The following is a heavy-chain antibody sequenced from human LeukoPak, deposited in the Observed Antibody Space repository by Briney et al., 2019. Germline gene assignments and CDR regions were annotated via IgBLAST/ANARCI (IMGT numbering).Heavy chain of an antibody. CDR3: AKDVLLRYFDWFTRYFDY. J-gene: IGHJ4*02. CDR1: GFTFSNYA. Sequence: GGTLRLSCAASGFTFSNYAMSWVRQAPGKGLEWVSAISGSGGSTYYADSVKGRFTISRDNSKNTLYLQMNSLRAEDTAVYYCAKDVLLRYFDWFTRYFDYWGQGTLVTVSS. CDR2: ISGSGGST. D-gene: IGHD3-9*01. V-gene: IGHV3-23*01.